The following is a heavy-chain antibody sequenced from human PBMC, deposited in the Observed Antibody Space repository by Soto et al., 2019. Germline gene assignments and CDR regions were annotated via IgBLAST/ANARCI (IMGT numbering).Heavy chain of an antibody. CDR2: INHSGST. CDR1: GGSFSGYY. J-gene: IGHJ6*02. V-gene: IGHV4-34*01. CDR3: ATQGATMGPYYYYYYGMDV. D-gene: IGHD1-26*01. Sequence: SETLSLTCAVYGGSFSGYYWSWIRQPPGKGLEWIGEINHSGSTNYNPSLKSRVTISVDTSKNQFSLKLSSVTAADTAVYYCATQGATMGPYYYYYYGMDVWGQGTTVTVSS.